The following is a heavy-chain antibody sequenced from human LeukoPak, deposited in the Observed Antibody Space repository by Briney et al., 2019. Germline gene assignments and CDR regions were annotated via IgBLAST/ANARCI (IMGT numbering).Heavy chain of an antibody. CDR1: GYSFTTYG. CDR3: ARVPLFYYYDSSGTTNGAFDI. J-gene: IGHJ3*02. D-gene: IGHD3-22*01. Sequence: ASVKVSCKASGYSFTTYGMNWVPQAPGQGLEWMGWFNTNTGNPTYAQGFTGRFVFSLDTSVSTAYLQISSLKAEDTAVYYCARVPLFYYYDSSGTTNGAFDIWGQGTMVTVSS. CDR2: FNTNTGNP. V-gene: IGHV7-4-1*02.